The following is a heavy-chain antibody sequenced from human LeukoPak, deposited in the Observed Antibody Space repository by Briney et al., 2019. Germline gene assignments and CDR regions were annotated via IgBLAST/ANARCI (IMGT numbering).Heavy chain of an antibody. D-gene: IGHD5-18*01. J-gene: IGHJ5*02. CDR2: ISWNSGSI. Sequence: GGSLRLSCAASGFTFYDYAMRWGRHAPGKGVGWGSGISWNSGSIGYADSVKGRFTISRDKAKNSLYLQMNSLRAEDTALYYCAKEGVYSSSFDTWGQGPLVTVSS. V-gene: IGHV3-9*01. CDR1: GFTFYDYA. CDR3: AKEGVYSSSFDT.